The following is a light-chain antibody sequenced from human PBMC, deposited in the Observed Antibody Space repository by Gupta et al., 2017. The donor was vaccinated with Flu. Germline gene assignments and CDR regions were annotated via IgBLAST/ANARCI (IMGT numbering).Light chain of an antibody. CDR3: LLYYGGARV. Sequence: QTVVTQEPSLTVSPGGTVTLPCAPSTGAVTSANYPNWFQQKPGQPPKALIYSTSTRHSWTPARFSGSLLGDKAALTLSGVQPDDEAQYYCLLYYGGARVFGGGTKLTVL. CDR2: STS. CDR1: TGAVTSANY. J-gene: IGLJ3*02. V-gene: IGLV7-43*01.